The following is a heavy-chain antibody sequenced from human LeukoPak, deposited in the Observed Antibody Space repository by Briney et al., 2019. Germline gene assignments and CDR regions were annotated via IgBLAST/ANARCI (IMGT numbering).Heavy chain of an antibody. CDR2: ISGSGGST. Sequence: PGGSLRLSCAASGFTFSSYAMSWVRQAPGKGLEWVSAISGSGGSTYYADSVKGRFTISRDNSKNTLYLQMNSLRAEDTAVYYCAKDGGYDSSGYYLPYFDYWGQGTLVTVSS. CDR3: AKDGGYDSSGYYLPYFDY. J-gene: IGHJ4*02. V-gene: IGHV3-23*01. CDR1: GFTFSSYA. D-gene: IGHD3-22*01.